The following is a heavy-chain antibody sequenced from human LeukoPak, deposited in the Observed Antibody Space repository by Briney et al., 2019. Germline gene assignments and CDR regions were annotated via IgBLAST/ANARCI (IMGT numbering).Heavy chain of an antibody. V-gene: IGHV4-39*07. J-gene: IGHJ3*02. CDR2: IYRSGST. CDR3: ARTVVPAARGAFDI. CDR1: GGSISSSSYY. Sequence: SETLSLTCTVSGGSISSSSYYWGWIRQPPGKGLEWIGSIYRSGSTNYNPSLKSRVTISVDTSKNQFSLKLTSVTAADPAVYYCARTVVPAARGAFDIWGQGTMVTVSS. D-gene: IGHD2-2*01.